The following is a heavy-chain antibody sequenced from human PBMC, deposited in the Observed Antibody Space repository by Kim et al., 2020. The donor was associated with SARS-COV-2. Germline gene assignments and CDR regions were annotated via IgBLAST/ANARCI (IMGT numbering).Heavy chain of an antibody. J-gene: IGHJ4*02. CDR3: ARESPGTYYFDY. D-gene: IGHD3-10*01. CDR2: ISPGSGYT. Sequence: ASVKVSCKASGYSFTSYLIHWARQAPGQGLEYMGIISPGSGYTNYAQRFQGRVTMTRDTSTSTVYVDLSRLTSEDTAVYYFARESPGTYYFDYWGQGTLV. CDR1: GYSFTSYL. V-gene: IGHV1-46*01.